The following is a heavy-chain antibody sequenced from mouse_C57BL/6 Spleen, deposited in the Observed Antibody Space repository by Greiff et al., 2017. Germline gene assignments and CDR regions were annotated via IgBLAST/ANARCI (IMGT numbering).Heavy chain of an antibody. D-gene: IGHD2-5*01. J-gene: IGHJ4*01. CDR2: INPNHGGT. V-gene: IGHV1-18*01. CDR1: GYTFTDYN. Sequence: EVQLQQSGPELVKPGASVKIPCKASGYTFTDYNMDWVKQSHGTSLAWIGDINPNHGGTIYNQKFKGKATLTVDKSSSTAYMELRSLTSEDTAVYYCARRSNYYAMDYWGQGTSGTVSS. CDR3: ARRSNYYAMDY.